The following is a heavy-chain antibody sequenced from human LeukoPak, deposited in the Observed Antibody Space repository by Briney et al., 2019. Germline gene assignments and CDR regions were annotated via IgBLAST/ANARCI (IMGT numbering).Heavy chain of an antibody. V-gene: IGHV3-69-1*01. J-gene: IGHJ4*02. Sequence: GGSLRLSCAASGFTFSTYTMNWVRQAPGKGLEWVSTVSDSRDVHYSDSVKGRFTISRDNARNSLYLQMNSLRAEDTAVYYCARELYSGYGRFDYWGQGTLVTVSS. CDR1: GFTFSTYT. CDR2: VSDSRDV. CDR3: ARELYSGYGRFDY. D-gene: IGHD5-12*01.